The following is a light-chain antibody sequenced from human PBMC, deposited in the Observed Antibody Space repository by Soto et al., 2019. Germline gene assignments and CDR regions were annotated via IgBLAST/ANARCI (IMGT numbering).Light chain of an antibody. Sequence: QSALTQPASVSGSPGQSITISCTGTSSDLGNYNYVSWYQQHPGKAPKLVIYDVSNRPSGVSSRFSGSKSGNTASLTISGLQAEDESDYYCSSYTSTSTLVVFGGGTKLTVL. CDR3: SSYTSTSTLVV. J-gene: IGLJ2*01. CDR1: SSDLGNYNY. CDR2: DVS. V-gene: IGLV2-14*01.